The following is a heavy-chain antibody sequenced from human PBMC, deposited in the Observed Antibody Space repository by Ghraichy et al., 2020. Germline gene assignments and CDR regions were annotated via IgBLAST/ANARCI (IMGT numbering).Heavy chain of an antibody. CDR3: SRLPVPDHYTFAF. J-gene: IGHJ4*02. CDR2: GGGT. D-gene: IGHD3-3*01. CDR1: GNSISNYY. V-gene: IGHV4-59*01. Sequence: SQTLSLTCSISGNSISNYYWAWIRQPPGKGLEWIAFGGGTNYNPSLKSRVTTSVDTSKNQFSLKLSSVTAADAAIYYCSRLPVPDHYTFAFWGQGILVTVS.